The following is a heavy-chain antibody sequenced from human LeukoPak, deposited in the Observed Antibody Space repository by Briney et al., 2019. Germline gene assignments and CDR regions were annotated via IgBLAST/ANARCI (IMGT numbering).Heavy chain of an antibody. CDR3: TTGAYRNYEGY. J-gene: IGHJ4*02. D-gene: IGHD4-11*01. V-gene: IGHV3-15*01. CDR1: GFTFSNAW. CDR2: IKSKAYGGTT. Sequence: GGSLRLSCATSGFTFSNAWMSWVRQAPGKGLEWVGRIKSKAYGGTTDSAAPVKGRVTISRDDSKNMLYLQMNSLQTEDTGMYCCTTGAYRNYEGYWGQGTLVTVSS.